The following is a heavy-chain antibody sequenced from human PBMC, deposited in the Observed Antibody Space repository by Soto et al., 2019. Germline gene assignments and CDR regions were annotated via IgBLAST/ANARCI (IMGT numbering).Heavy chain of an antibody. CDR2: IYYSGNT. D-gene: IGHD2-15*01. CDR1: GDSISSYY. J-gene: IGHJ4*02. Sequence: QVQLQESGPGLVKPSETLSLTCSVSGDSISSYYWSWIRQPPGKGLEWIGYIYYSGNTNYNPSLRSRVTISIDTSRNQFSLKLNSVTAADTAVYDCAIITAVVGYWGQGTLVTVPS. CDR3: AIITAVVGY. V-gene: IGHV4-59*01.